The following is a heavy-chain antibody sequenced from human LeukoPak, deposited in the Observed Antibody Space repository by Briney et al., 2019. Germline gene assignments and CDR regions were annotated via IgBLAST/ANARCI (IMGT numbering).Heavy chain of an antibody. CDR3: AKGPLYYYDSTGRIDY. Sequence: GGSLRLSCEASGFTFSAYWMSWVRQAPGKGLEWVANIKQDGSQTYHADSVKGRFTISRDNAKHSLYLQMNSLRTEDTALYYCAKGPLYYYDSTGRIDYWGQGTLVTVSS. V-gene: IGHV3-7*03. CDR1: GFTFSAYW. CDR2: IKQDGSQT. J-gene: IGHJ4*02. D-gene: IGHD3-22*01.